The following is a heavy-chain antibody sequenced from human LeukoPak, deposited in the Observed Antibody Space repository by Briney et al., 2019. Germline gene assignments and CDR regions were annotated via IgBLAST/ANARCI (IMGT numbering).Heavy chain of an antibody. CDR3: ASLRSAVTAALDY. Sequence: SVKGSCKASGGTFSNYTISWVRQAPGQGLEWMGRIIPILGIANYAQKFQGRVTITADKSTSTAYMELSSLRSEDTAVYYCASLRSAVTAALDYWGQGTLVTVSS. D-gene: IGHD4-11*01. CDR2: IIPILGIA. V-gene: IGHV1-69*02. J-gene: IGHJ4*02. CDR1: GGTFSNYT.